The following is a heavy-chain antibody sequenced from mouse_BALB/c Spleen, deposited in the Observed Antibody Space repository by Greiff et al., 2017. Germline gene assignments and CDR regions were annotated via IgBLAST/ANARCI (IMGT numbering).Heavy chain of an antibody. Sequence: EVQLVESGPGLVKPSQSLSLTCSVTGYSITSGYYWNWIRQFPGNKLEWMGYISYDGSNNYNPSLKNRISITRDTSKNQFFLKLNSVTTEDTATYYCAQDYYGSSYSYWYFDVWGAGTTVTVSS. CDR1: GYSITSGYY. V-gene: IGHV3-6*02. D-gene: IGHD1-1*01. CDR2: ISYDGSN. CDR3: AQDYYGSSYSYWYFDV. J-gene: IGHJ1*01.